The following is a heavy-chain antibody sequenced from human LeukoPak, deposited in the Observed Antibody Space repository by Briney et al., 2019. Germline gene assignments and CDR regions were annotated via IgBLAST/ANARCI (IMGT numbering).Heavy chain of an antibody. D-gene: IGHD5-18*01. CDR1: GFTFSSYW. Sequence: PGGSLRLSCAASGFTFSSYWMHWVRQAPGKGLVWVSRISNDVTTTTYADSVKGRFTISRDNAKNTLYLQMNSLRVEDTAIYYCAKMTAPAYWGQGTLVTVSS. J-gene: IGHJ4*02. CDR3: AKMTAPAY. V-gene: IGHV3-74*01. CDR2: ISNDVTTT.